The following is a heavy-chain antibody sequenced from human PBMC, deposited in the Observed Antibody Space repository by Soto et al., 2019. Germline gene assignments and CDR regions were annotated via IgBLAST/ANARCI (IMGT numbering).Heavy chain of an antibody. V-gene: IGHV1-18*01. CDR1: GYTVTSYG. Sequence: QVQLVQSGADVKKPGASVKVSCKASGYTVTSYGISWVRQAPGQGLEWMGWISAYNGNTNYAQKLQGRVTMTTDTSTSTAYMELRSLRSDDTAVDYCARAREPDYGGTSAWYLDLWGRGNLVTVS. CDR2: ISAYNGNT. CDR3: ARAREPDYGGTSAWYLDL. D-gene: IGHD4-17*01. J-gene: IGHJ2*01.